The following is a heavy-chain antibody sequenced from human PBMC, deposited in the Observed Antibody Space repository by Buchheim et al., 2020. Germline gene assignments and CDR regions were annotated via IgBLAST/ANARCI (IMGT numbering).Heavy chain of an antibody. Sequence: EVQLVQSGAEVKKPGESLKISCKGSGYSFSNYWIGWVRQMPGKGLEWLGIIYPGDSDTRYSPSFQGQVTISADKSISTAYLQWSGLKASDTAMYYCARHLGKVPSYVYDNSGYGQYFDYWGQGTL. D-gene: IGHD3-22*01. CDR3: ARHLGKVPSYVYDNSGYGQYFDY. CDR1: GYSFSNYW. V-gene: IGHV5-51*01. CDR2: IYPGDSDT. J-gene: IGHJ4*01.